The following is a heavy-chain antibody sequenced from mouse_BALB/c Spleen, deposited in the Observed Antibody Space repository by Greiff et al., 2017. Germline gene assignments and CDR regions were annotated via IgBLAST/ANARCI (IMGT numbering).Heavy chain of an antibody. CDR2: IYPGNVNT. D-gene: IGHD1-1*01. CDR1: GYTFTSYY. V-gene: IGHV1S56*01. Sequence: QVQLQQSGPELVKPGASVRISCKASGYTFTSYYIHWVKQRPGQGLEWIGWIYPGNVNTKYNEKFKGKATLTADKSSSTAYMQLSSLTSEDSAVYFCARGGTTGHYFDYWGQGTTLTVSS. J-gene: IGHJ2*01. CDR3: ARGGTTGHYFDY.